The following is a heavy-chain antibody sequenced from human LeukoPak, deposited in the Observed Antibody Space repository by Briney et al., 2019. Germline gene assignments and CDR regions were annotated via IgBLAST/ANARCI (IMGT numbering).Heavy chain of an antibody. CDR3: AIQTIVANTKGDAFDI. J-gene: IGHJ3*02. D-gene: IGHD5-12*01. CDR2: INCNSAGT. Sequence: ASVKVSCKASGYTFTAYYIHWVRQAPGQGLEWVGRINCNSAGTNYAQKFRGRVTMNRDTSISTVYMELSSLRYDDTAVYYCAIQTIVANTKGDAFDIWGQGTTVIVSS. V-gene: IGHV1-2*06. CDR1: GYTFTAYY.